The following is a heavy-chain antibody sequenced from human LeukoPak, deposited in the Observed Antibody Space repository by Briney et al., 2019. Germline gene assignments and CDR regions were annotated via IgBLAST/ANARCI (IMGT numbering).Heavy chain of an antibody. CDR3: ASLGYEITFGGVIVPLDY. CDR1: GYTFTNYA. D-gene: IGHD3-16*02. J-gene: IGHJ4*02. Sequence: ASVKVSCKASGYTFTNYAMNWVRQAPGQGLEWMGWINTNTGNPTYAQGFTGRFVFSLDTSVSTAYLQISSLKAEDTAVYYCASLGYEITFGGVIVPLDYWGQGTLVTVSS. CDR2: INTNTGNP. V-gene: IGHV7-4-1*02.